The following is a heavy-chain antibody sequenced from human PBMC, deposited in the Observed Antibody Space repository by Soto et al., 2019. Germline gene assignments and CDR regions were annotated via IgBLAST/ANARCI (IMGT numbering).Heavy chain of an antibody. CDR2: IHYSGST. D-gene: IGHD3-3*01. CDR3: ARAQTIFGIITVFDY. Sequence: SETLSLTCTVSGGSINSGVYYWIWIRQHPGKGLEWIGYIHYSGSTYYNPSLKSRVTISIDTSKNQFSLKLSSVTAADTAVYYCARAQTIFGIITVFDYWGQGTLVTVSS. J-gene: IGHJ4*02. V-gene: IGHV4-31*03. CDR1: GGSINSGVYY.